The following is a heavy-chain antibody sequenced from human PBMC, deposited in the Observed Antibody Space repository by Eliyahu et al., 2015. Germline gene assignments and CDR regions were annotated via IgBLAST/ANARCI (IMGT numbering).Heavy chain of an antibody. Sequence: QVQLVESGGGVVQPGRSLRLSCSASGFTFXSYGMHWVRQAPGKGLEWVAIISFDGSNKYYADSVKGRFTISRDNSKNTLYLQMNSLRNEDTAVYYCANYGSGSYYEFGYWGQGTLVTVSS. J-gene: IGHJ4*02. CDR1: GFTFXSYG. D-gene: IGHD3-10*01. V-gene: IGHV3-30*18. CDR2: ISFDGSNK. CDR3: ANYGSGSYYEFGY.